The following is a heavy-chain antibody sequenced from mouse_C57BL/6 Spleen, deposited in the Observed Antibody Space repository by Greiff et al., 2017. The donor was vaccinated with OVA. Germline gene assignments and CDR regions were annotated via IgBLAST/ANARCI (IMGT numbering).Heavy chain of an antibody. Sequence: EVKLMESGGGLVQPGGSLSLSCAASGFTFTDYYMSWVRQPPGKALEWLGFIRNKANGYTTEYSASVKGRFTISRDNSQSILYLQMNALRAEDSATYYCARRNYGSSFDYWGQGTTLTVSS. J-gene: IGHJ2*01. D-gene: IGHD1-1*01. CDR1: GFTFTDYY. CDR3: ARRNYGSSFDY. V-gene: IGHV7-3*01. CDR2: IRNKANGYTT.